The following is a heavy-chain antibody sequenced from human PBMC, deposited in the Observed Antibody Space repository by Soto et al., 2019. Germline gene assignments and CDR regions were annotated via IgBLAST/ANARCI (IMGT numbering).Heavy chain of an antibody. CDR2: INHSGST. CDR3: ARSSTSANYFDY. CDR1: GWSFSGHY. Sequence: PSETLSLTCTFSGWSFSGHYWSWIRQHPGKGLEWLGEINHSGSTNYNPSLKSRVTISVDTSKNQFSLKLSSVTAADTAVYCCARSSTSANYFDYWGQGTLVTVSS. D-gene: IGHD2-2*01. J-gene: IGHJ4*02. V-gene: IGHV4-34*09.